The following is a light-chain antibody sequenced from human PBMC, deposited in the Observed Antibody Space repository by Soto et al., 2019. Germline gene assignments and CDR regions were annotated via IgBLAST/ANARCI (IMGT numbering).Light chain of an antibody. V-gene: IGKV1-5*01. J-gene: IGKJ1*01. CDR3: QQYESYSPWT. CDR1: QSISSS. CDR2: DAS. Sequence: DIQMTQSPSALSASVGDRATITCLSSQSISSSLAWYQQKPGKAPKLLIYDASTLQSGVPSRYSGSGSGTEFTLTISNLQPDDFATYYCQQYESYSPWTFGQGTKVDIK.